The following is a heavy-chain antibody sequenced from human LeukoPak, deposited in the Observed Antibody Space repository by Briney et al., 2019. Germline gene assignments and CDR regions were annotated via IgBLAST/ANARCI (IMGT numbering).Heavy chain of an antibody. CDR3: ARATCSSTSCYTGAPNWFDP. Sequence: SETLSLTCTVSGGSISSYYWSWIRQPPGKGLEWIGYIYYSGSTNYNPSLKSRVTISVDTSKNQFSLKLSSVTAADTAVYYCARATCSSTSCYTGAPNWFDPWGQGTLVTVSS. CDR1: GGSISSYY. J-gene: IGHJ5*02. D-gene: IGHD2-2*02. V-gene: IGHV4-59*01. CDR2: IYYSGST.